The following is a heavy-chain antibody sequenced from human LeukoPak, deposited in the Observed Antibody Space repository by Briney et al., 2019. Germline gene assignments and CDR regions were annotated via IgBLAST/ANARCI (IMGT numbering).Heavy chain of an antibody. D-gene: IGHD6-19*01. CDR1: GFTFSNYR. Sequence: GGSLILSCAASGFTFSNYRINCVRQAPGKGLEWVSSISSSSSYIHYADAVKGRFTISRDNAKNSLYLQMNSLRAEDTAVYYCARTYSSGWRYFDYWGQGTLVTVSS. V-gene: IGHV3-21*01. CDR2: ISSSSSYI. CDR3: ARTYSSGWRYFDY. J-gene: IGHJ4*02.